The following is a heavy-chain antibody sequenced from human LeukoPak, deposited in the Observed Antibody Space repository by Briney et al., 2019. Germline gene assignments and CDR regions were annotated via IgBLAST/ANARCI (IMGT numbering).Heavy chain of an antibody. CDR2: INHSGST. CDR1: GGSISSSSYY. J-gene: IGHJ4*02. CDR3: ARHTAYDSSGYLRYYFDY. D-gene: IGHD3-22*01. Sequence: SETLSLTCAVSGGSISSSSYYWSWIRQPPGKGLEWIGEINHSGSTNYNPSLKSRVTISVDTSKNQFSLKLSSVTAADTAVYYCARHTAYDSSGYLRYYFDYWGQGTLVTVSS. V-gene: IGHV4-39*01.